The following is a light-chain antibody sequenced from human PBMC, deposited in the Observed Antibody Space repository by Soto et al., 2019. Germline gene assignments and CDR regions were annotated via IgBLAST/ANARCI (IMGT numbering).Light chain of an antibody. Sequence: QSLLTQPASVSGSPGQSITISCTGSSSYVGAYNYVSWYRHLPGKAPELMIYDVSHRPSGVSDRFSGPKSGNTASLTISGLQAEDDADYYCSSWTNSGTYVFGTGTKVTVL. CDR2: DVS. CDR1: SSYVGAYNY. CDR3: SSWTNSGTYV. J-gene: IGLJ1*01. V-gene: IGLV2-14*03.